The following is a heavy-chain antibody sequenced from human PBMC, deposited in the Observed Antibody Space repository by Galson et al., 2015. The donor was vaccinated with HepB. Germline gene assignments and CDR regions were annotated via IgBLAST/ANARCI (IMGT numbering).Heavy chain of an antibody. V-gene: IGHV3-23*01. CDR2: ISGSGGST. D-gene: IGHD2-2*01. J-gene: IGHJ3*02. Sequence: SLRLSCAASGFTFSSYAMTWVRQAPGKGLEWVSVISGSGGSTYYADSVKGRFTTSRDNSENTLYLQMNSLRAEDTAVYYCAKFWGTSFWSDAFHIWGQGTMVTVSS. CDR3: AKFWGTSFWSDAFHI. CDR1: GFTFSSYA.